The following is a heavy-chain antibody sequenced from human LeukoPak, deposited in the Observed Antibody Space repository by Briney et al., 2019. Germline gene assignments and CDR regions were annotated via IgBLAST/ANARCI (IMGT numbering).Heavy chain of an antibody. CDR1: GFTVSSNY. V-gene: IGHV3-66*01. Sequence: GGSLRLSCVVSGFTVSSNYMNWVRQAPGKGLEWVSVLYSGGSTYYADFVKDRFTISRDDSKNTPYLQMNSLRAEDTAVYYCARDSSTGRYGPLDNWGQGSLVTVSS. CDR2: LYSGGST. D-gene: IGHD1-26*01. CDR3: ARDSSTGRYGPLDN. J-gene: IGHJ4*02.